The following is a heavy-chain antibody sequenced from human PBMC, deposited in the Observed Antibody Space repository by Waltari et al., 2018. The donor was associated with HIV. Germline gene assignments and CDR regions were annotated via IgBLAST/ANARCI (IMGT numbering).Heavy chain of an antibody. Sequence: QVQVVQSGAEVKKPGASVKVSCKASGYTFNSHYMHWVRQAPGQGLEWMGIINPSGGSTSYAQKFQGRVTMTRDTSTSTVYMELSSLRSEDTAVYYCARASISPRWFGSPGDYWGQGTLVTVSS. CDR2: INPSGGST. V-gene: IGHV1-46*02. CDR3: ARASISPRWFGSPGDY. D-gene: IGHD3-10*01. CDR1: GYTFNSHY. J-gene: IGHJ4*02.